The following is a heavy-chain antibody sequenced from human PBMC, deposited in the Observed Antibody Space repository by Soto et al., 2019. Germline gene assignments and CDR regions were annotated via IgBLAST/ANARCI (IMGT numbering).Heavy chain of an antibody. CDR2: NYTAGSA. Sequence: GSLRLSCAASGFTVSSYHMSWVRQAPGKGLEWVSINYTAGSADFADSVKGRFTISRDNSKNTLYLQMSSLRAEDTAVYYCAKGGRGYDILTGYYLPRAPRYGMDVWGQGTTVTVSS. V-gene: IGHV3-66*01. CDR1: GFTVSSYH. J-gene: IGHJ6*02. D-gene: IGHD3-9*01. CDR3: AKGGRGYDILTGYYLPRAPRYGMDV.